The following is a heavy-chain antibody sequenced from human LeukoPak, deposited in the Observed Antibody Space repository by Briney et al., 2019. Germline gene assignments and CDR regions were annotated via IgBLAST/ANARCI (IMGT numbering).Heavy chain of an antibody. CDR3: ATQTGIAAAGPPTWFDP. CDR2: INHSGST. D-gene: IGHD6-13*01. J-gene: IGHJ5*02. CDR1: GGSFSGYY. V-gene: IGHV4-34*01. Sequence: SETLSLTCAVYGGSFSGYYWSWIRQPPGKGLEWIGEINHSGSTNYNPSLKSRVTISVDTSKNQFSLKLSSVTAADTAVYYCATQTGIAAAGPPTWFDPWGQGTLVTVSS.